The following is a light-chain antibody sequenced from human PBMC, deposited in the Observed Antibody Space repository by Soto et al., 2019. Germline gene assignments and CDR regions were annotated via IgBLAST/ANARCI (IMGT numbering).Light chain of an antibody. V-gene: IGLV2-14*01. CDR1: SSDLAIYNY. J-gene: IGLJ1*01. CDR3: SSYTDSSTYV. CDR2: QVT. Sequence: QSALSQPASVSGSPGQSITLTCTGTSSDLAIYNYVSWYQQQPGKAPKLMIYQVTNRPSGVSNRFSGSRSGNTASLTISGLQAEDEADYYCSSYTDSSTYVFGTGTKVT.